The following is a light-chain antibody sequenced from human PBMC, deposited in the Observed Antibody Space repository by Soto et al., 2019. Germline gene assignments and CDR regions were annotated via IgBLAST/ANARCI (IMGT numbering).Light chain of an antibody. CDR1: GNDIGGYSY. Sequence: QSVLTHPPSASGSRGQSVTISCTGTGNDIGGYSYVSWYQQHPGKAPKLIIYEVYKQPSGVPDRFAGAKTGNTASLTVSGLQVEDEADYYCASYAGSNNWGVFGGGTKLTVL. V-gene: IGLV2-8*01. CDR3: ASYAGSNNWGV. CDR2: EVY. J-gene: IGLJ3*02.